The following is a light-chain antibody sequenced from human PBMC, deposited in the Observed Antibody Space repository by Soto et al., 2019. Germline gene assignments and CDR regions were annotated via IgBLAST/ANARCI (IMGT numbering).Light chain of an antibody. Sequence: EVVLTQSPATLSLSPGERATVSCRASQRVYSLLAWYQQKPGQAPRLLIFDVATRATGIPARFSGSGFGTDFPLTISNLEPEDFAVYYCQQRANWWTVGQGTRVHI. CDR2: DVA. CDR3: QQRANWWT. CDR1: QRVYSL. J-gene: IGKJ1*01. V-gene: IGKV3-11*01.